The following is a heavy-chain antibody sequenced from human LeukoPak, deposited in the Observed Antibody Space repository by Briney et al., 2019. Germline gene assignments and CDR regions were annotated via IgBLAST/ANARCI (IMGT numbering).Heavy chain of an antibody. D-gene: IGHD5-12*01. V-gene: IGHV4-59*08. CDR3: ASEYSGYEARDY. CDR1: GGSISSYY. CDR2: IYYSGST. J-gene: IGHJ4*02. Sequence: SETLSLTCTVSGGSISSYYWSWIRQPPGKGLEWIGYIYYSGSTNYNPSLKSRVTISVDTSKNQFSLKLSSVTAADTAVYYCASEYSGYEARDYWGQGTLVTVSS.